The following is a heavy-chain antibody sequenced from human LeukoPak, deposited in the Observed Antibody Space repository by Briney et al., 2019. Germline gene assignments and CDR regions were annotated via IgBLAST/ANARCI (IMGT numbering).Heavy chain of an antibody. Sequence: GGSLRLSCAASGFAVSSNYMSWVRQAPGKGLEWVANIKEDGSEKYYVDSVKGRFTISRDNAKNSLYLHMNSLTAEDTAMYYCARDWVAGVPFDAFDIWGQGTMVSVSS. D-gene: IGHD3-10*01. V-gene: IGHV3-7*03. J-gene: IGHJ3*02. CDR3: ARDWVAGVPFDAFDI. CDR2: IKEDGSEK. CDR1: GFAVSSNY.